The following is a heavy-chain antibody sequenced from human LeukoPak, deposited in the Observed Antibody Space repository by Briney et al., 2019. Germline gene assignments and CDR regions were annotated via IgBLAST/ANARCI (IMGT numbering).Heavy chain of an antibody. CDR1: GFTFSDYY. CDR2: ISSSSSYT. V-gene: IGHV3-11*06. Sequence: PGGSLRFSCAASGFTFSDYYMSWIRQAPGKGLEWVSYISSSSSYTNYADSMKGRFTISRDNAKNSLYLQMNSLRAEDTAVYYCARVGRCSGGSCYSWSYYYYYGMDVWGKGTRSPSPQ. D-gene: IGHD2-15*01. CDR3: ARVGRCSGGSCYSWSYYYYYGMDV. J-gene: IGHJ6*04.